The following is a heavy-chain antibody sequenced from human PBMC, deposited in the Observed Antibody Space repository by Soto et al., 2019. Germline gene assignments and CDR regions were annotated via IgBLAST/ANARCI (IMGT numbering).Heavy chain of an antibody. CDR3: AKASDFWSGYYTYYFDY. CDR1: GFTFSSYA. Sequence: ESGGGLVQPGGSLRLSCAASGFTFSSYAMSWVRQAPGKGLEWVSAISGSGGSTYYADSVKGRFTISRDNSKNTLYLQMNSLRAEDTAVYYCAKASDFWSGYYTYYFDYWGQGTLVTVSS. D-gene: IGHD3-3*01. J-gene: IGHJ4*02. V-gene: IGHV3-23*01. CDR2: ISGSGGST.